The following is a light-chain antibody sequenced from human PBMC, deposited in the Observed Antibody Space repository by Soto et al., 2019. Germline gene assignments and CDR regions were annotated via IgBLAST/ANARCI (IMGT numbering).Light chain of an antibody. CDR3: LQHNTYPWT. CDR2: GAS. V-gene: IGKV1-17*03. CDR1: QGINNY. Sequence: DIQMTQSPSAMSASVGDRVTITCRASQGINNYLAWFQQKPGKVPKRLIYGASSLQSGAPSRFSGSGSGTDFTLTISSLQPEDFANYYCLQHNTYPWTFGQGTKVDIK. J-gene: IGKJ1*01.